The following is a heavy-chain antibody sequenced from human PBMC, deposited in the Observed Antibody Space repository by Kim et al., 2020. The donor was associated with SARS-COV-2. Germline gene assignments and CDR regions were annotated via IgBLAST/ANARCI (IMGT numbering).Heavy chain of an antibody. CDR3: ARGSGTYSPFAS. V-gene: IGHV1-69*01. Sequence: NSAQRFQDRVTITADESTSPAYMELSSLTSEDTALYYCARGSGTYSPFASWGQGTLVTVSS. D-gene: IGHD1-26*01. J-gene: IGHJ4*02.